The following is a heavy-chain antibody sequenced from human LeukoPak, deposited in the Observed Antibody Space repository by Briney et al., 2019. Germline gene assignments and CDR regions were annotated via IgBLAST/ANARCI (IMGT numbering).Heavy chain of an antibody. V-gene: IGHV4-59*08. Sequence: SETLSLTCTVSGGSISSYYWSWIRQPPGKGLEWIGYIYYSGSTNYNPSLKSRVTISVDTSKNQFSLKLSSVTAADTAGYYCARLEGWFDPWGQGTLVTVSS. CDR1: GGSISSYY. CDR2: IYYSGST. J-gene: IGHJ5*02. CDR3: ARLEGWFDP.